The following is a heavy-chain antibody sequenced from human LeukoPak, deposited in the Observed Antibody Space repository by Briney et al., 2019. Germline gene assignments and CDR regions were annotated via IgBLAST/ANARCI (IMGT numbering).Heavy chain of an antibody. CDR2: IYYSGRT. D-gene: IGHD2-15*01. CDR1: GGSISNYY. CDR3: ARRSFSFYGMDV. V-gene: IGHV4-59*08. Sequence: SETLSLTCTVSGGSISNYYWSWMRQPPGKGLEWIGYIYYSGRTSYDPSLKSRVAISVDTSNNQFSLKLTSVTAADTAVYYCARRSFSFYGMDVWGQGTTVTVSS. J-gene: IGHJ6*02.